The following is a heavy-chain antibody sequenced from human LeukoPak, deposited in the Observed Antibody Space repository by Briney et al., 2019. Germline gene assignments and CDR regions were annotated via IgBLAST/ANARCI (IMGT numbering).Heavy chain of an antibody. CDR2: INHSGST. CDR3: ARSGIAVAGTDY. Sequence: PSETLSLTCAVYGGSFSGYYWSWIRQPPGKGLEWIGEINHSGSTNYNPSLKSRVTISVDTSKNQFSLKLSSVTAADTAVYYCARSGIAVAGTDYWGQGTLVTVSS. V-gene: IGHV4-34*01. J-gene: IGHJ4*02. CDR1: GGSFSGYY. D-gene: IGHD6-13*01.